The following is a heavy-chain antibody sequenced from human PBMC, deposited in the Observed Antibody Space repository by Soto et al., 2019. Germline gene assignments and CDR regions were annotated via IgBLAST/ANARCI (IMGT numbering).Heavy chain of an antibody. CDR1: GGSISSSSYY. CDR3: ARHPLYYHSSGPTLGYFDY. D-gene: IGHD3-22*01. J-gene: IGHJ4*02. V-gene: IGHV4-39*01. CDR2: IYYSGST. Sequence: SETLSLTCTVSGGSISSSSYYWGWIRQPPGKGLEWIGSIYYSGSTYYNPSLKSRVTISVDTSKNQFSLKLSSVTAADTAVYYCARHPLYYHSSGPTLGYFDYWGQGTLVTVS.